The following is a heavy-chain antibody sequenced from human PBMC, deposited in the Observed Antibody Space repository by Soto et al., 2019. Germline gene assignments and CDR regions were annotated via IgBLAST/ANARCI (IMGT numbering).Heavy chain of an antibody. V-gene: IGHV3-21*01. Sequence: EVQLVESGGGLVKPGGSLRLSCAASGFTFNTYDMNWVRQAPGKGLEWVSSITTSSAYIYYADSLKGRITISRDNAKNSLCLQMNSLRSEDTAVYYCVTSGTARLLRHSWFDTWGQGTLVTVSS. J-gene: IGHJ5*02. D-gene: IGHD2-21*01. CDR3: VTSGTARLLRHSWFDT. CDR2: ITTSSAYI. CDR1: GFTFNTYD.